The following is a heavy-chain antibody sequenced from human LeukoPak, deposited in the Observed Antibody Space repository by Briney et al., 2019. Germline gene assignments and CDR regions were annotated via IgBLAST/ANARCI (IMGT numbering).Heavy chain of an antibody. D-gene: IGHD6-19*01. CDR3: ASGSSSDLYFQH. Sequence: PSETLSLTCTVSGGSISTYYWSWIRQPPGKGLEWIGYNHYSGSTNYNPSLKSRVTISVDTSKNQFSLKLSSVTVADTAVYYCASGSSSDLYFQHWGQGTLVTVSS. CDR1: GGSISTYY. CDR2: NHYSGST. J-gene: IGHJ1*01. V-gene: IGHV4-59*01.